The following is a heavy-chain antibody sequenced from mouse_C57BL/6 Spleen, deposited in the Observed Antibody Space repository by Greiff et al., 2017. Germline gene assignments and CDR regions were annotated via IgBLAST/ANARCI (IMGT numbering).Heavy chain of an antibody. CDR1: GFSLTSYA. V-gene: IGHV2-9-1*01. Sequence: QVQLKESGPGLVAPSQSLSITCTVSGFSLTSYAISWVRQPPGKGLEWLGVIWPGGGTNYNSALKSRLSISIDNSKSQVFLKMNSLQTDDTARYYCARTSLYYGSSYGYFDVWGTGTTVTVSS. CDR3: ARTSLYYGSSYGYFDV. CDR2: IWPGGGT. J-gene: IGHJ1*03. D-gene: IGHD1-1*01.